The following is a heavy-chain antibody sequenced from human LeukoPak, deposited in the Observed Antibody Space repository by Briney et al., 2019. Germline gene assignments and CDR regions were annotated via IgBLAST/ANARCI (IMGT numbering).Heavy chain of an antibody. V-gene: IGHV3-48*02. D-gene: IGHD3-22*01. CDR1: EFTFSSYS. CDR3: ARDQTPHYYDSSGYYRNDAFDI. J-gene: IGHJ3*02. CDR2: ISSSSSTL. Sequence: GGSLRLSCAASEFTFSSYSMNWVRQAPGKGLEWVSYISSSSSTLYYADSVKGRFTISRDNAKNSLYLQMNSLRDEDTAVYYCARDQTPHYYDSSGYYRNDAFDIWGQGTMVTVSS.